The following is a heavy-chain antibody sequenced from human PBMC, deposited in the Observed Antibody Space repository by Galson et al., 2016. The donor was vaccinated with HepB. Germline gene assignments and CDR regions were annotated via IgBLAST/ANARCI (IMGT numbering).Heavy chain of an antibody. V-gene: IGHV3-23*01. CDR3: VADHGGLDCFDF. CDR2: FSGRGDST. CDR1: GFTFNTYA. Sequence: SLRLSCAASGFTFNTYAMAWVRQVPGKGLEWVSGFSGRGDSTYYADSVKGRFTISRDNSKSTLYLQMSSLRVEDTALYYCVADHGGLDCFDFWGQGTMVTVSS. D-gene: IGHD4-23*01. J-gene: IGHJ3*01.